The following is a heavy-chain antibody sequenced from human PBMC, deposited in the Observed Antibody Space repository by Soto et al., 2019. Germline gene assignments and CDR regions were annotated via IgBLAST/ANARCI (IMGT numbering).Heavy chain of an antibody. Sequence: ASVKGSCKPSGYTFTSYGSSWVRQAPGQGLEWMGWISAYNGNTNYAQKLQGRVTMTTDTSTSTAYMELRSLRSDDTAVYYCARTDMDYGDYEYWVQGTLVTVSS. V-gene: IGHV1-18*01. CDR3: ARTDMDYGDYEY. D-gene: IGHD4-17*01. CDR1: GYTFTSYG. CDR2: ISAYNGNT. J-gene: IGHJ4*02.